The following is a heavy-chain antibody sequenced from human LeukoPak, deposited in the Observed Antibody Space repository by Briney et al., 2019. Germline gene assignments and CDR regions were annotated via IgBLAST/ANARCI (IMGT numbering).Heavy chain of an antibody. CDR2: IYYSGST. CDR1: GGSISSYY. V-gene: IGHV4-59*01. Sequence: TSETLSLTCTVSGGSISSYYWSWIRQPPGKGLEWIGYIYYSGSTNYNPSLKSRVTISVDTSKNQFSLKLSSVTAADTAVYYCASENGSYSYFDYWGQGPLVTVSS. D-gene: IGHD1-26*01. CDR3: ASENGSYSYFDY. J-gene: IGHJ4*02.